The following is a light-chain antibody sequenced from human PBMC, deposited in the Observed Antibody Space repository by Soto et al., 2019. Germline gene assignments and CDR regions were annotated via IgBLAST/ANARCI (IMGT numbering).Light chain of an antibody. Sequence: QSALTQPASVSGSPGQSITISCTGTSSDVGSYNLVSWYQQHPGKAPKLMLYEGSKRPSGVSNRFSGSKSGNTASLTISGLQAEDEADYYCCSYAGSSTWVFDGGTKVTVL. V-gene: IGLV2-23*01. CDR2: EGS. CDR3: CSYAGSSTWV. J-gene: IGLJ3*02. CDR1: SSDVGSYNL.